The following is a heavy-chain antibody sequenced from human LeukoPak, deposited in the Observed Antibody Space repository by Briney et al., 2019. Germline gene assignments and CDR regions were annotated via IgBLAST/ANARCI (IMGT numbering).Heavy chain of an antibody. CDR2: IYYSGNT. Sequence: SETLSLTCTVSGVSISSSNSYWGWIRQPPGKGREWIVSIYYSGNTYYNASRKSQISISINTSKNQFSLRLTSVTAADTAVYYCARQTGSGLFILPGGQGTLVTVSS. CDR1: GVSISSSNSY. V-gene: IGHV4-39*01. CDR3: ARQTGSGLFILP. D-gene: IGHD3/OR15-3a*01. J-gene: IGHJ4*02.